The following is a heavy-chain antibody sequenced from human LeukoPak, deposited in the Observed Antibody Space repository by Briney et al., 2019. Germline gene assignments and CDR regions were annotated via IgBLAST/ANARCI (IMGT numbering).Heavy chain of an antibody. V-gene: IGHV3-15*01. J-gene: IGHJ4*02. CDR3: TSCSSISCYTFDFDY. D-gene: IGHD2-2*02. CDR2: IKSKRDGGTT. Sequence: GGSLRLSCAASGFTFSYAWMSWVRQAPGKGLEWIGLIKSKRDGGTTASAAPVKGRFTFSRDDSKNTVFLQMSSLKTEDTAVYYCTSCSSISCYTFDFDYWGQGTLVTVSS. CDR1: GFTFSYAW.